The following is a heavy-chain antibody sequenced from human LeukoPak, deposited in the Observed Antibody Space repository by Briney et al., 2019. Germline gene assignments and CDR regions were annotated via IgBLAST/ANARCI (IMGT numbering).Heavy chain of an antibody. CDR1: GGTFSSYA. CDR2: IIPIFGTA. V-gene: IGHV1-69*01. CDR3: ARDSRSLYYDSSGYYPF. Sequence: SVKVSCKASGGTFSSYAISWVRQAPGQGLEWMGGIIPIFGTANYAQKFQGRVTITADESTSTAYMELSSLRPEVTAVYYCARDSRSLYYDSSGYYPFWGQGTLVTVSP. J-gene: IGHJ4*02. D-gene: IGHD3-22*01.